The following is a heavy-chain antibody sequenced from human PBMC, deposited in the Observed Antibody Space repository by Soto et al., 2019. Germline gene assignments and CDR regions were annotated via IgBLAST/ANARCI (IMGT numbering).Heavy chain of an antibody. Sequence: SETLSLACTVSGGSISSGDYYWSWIRQPPGKGLEWIGYIYYSGSTYYNPSLKSRVTISVDTSKNQFSLKLSSVTAADTAVYYCARVAIRQQPTKYYFDYWGQGTLVTVSS. CDR2: IYYSGST. V-gene: IGHV4-30-4*01. J-gene: IGHJ4*02. CDR3: ARVAIRQQPTKYYFDY. CDR1: GGSISSGDYY. D-gene: IGHD6-13*01.